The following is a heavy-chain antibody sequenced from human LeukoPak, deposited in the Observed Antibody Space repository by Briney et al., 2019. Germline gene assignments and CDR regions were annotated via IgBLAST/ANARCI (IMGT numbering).Heavy chain of an antibody. CDR2: ISGSGDTT. V-gene: IGHV3-23*01. CDR1: RFTFSTYA. D-gene: IGHD2-2*01. J-gene: IGHJ4*02. CDR3: AKSQRNDQQVVQRIDY. Sequence: GGSLRLSCPASRFTFSTYAMSWVRQAPGQGLEWVSSISGSGDTTYYTGSVKGRFTISRDNSKNALYLQMSSLRAEDTAVYYCAKSQRNDQQVVQRIDYWGQGTLVTVSS.